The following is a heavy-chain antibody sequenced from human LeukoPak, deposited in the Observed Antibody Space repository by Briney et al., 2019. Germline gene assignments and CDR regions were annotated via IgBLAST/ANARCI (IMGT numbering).Heavy chain of an antibody. J-gene: IGHJ4*02. CDR3: ARVKGGIAAAGNYFDY. CDR2: ISSSSSTI. Sequence: GGSLRLSCAASGFTFSSYSMNWVRQAPGKGLEWVSYISSSSSTIYYADSVKGRFTISRDNSKNTLHLQMNSLRTEDTAVYYCARVKGGIAAAGNYFDYWGQGTLVTVSS. D-gene: IGHD6-13*01. V-gene: IGHV3-48*01. CDR1: GFTFSSYS.